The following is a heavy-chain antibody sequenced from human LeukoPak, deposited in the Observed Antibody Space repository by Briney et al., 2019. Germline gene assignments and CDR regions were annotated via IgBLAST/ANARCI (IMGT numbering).Heavy chain of an antibody. Sequence: PSETLSLTCTVSGDSISSSSSYWGWIRQPPGEGLEWIGRIYTSGSTNYNPSLKSRVTISVDTSKNQFSLKLSSVTAADTAVYYCARGGYYDSSGYYRYYYYYMDVWGKGTTVTISS. CDR3: ARGGYYDSSGYYRYYYYYMDV. D-gene: IGHD3-22*01. CDR2: IYTSGST. V-gene: IGHV4-39*07. CDR1: GDSISSSSSY. J-gene: IGHJ6*03.